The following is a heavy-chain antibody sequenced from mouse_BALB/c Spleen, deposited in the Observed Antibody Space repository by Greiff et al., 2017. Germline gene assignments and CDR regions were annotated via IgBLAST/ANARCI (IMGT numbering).Heavy chain of an antibody. J-gene: IGHJ1*01. CDR2: IWAGGST. V-gene: IGHV2-9*02. D-gene: IGHD2-1*01. CDR1: GFSLTSYG. Sequence: VKVVESGPGLVAPSQSLSITCTVSGFSLTSYGVHWVRQPPGKGLEWLGVIWAGGSTNYNSALMSRLSISKDNSKSQVFLKMNSLQTDDTAMYYCARDHYGNSHWYFDVWGAGTTVTVSS. CDR3: ARDHYGNSHWYFDV.